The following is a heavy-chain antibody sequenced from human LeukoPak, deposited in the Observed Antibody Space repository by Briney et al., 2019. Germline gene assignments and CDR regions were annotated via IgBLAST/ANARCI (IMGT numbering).Heavy chain of an antibody. Sequence: GGSLRLSCAASGFTFSSYAMHWVRQAPGKGLEWVAVISYDGSNKYYADSVKGRFTISRDNSKNTLYLQMNSLRAEDTAVYYCTRVEEAATTAAIIRKYSYYYYYYMDVWGKGNTVTVSS. J-gene: IGHJ6*03. CDR2: ISYDGSNK. V-gene: IGHV3-30*04. CDR1: GFTFSSYA. CDR3: TRVEEAATTAAIIRKYSYYYYYYMDV. D-gene: IGHD4-11*01.